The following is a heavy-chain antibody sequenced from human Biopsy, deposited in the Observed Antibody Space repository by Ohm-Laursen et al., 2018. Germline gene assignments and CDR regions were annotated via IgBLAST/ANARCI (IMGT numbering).Heavy chain of an antibody. CDR3: ARAGVGSDGTDSYYYGMDV. V-gene: IGHV1-46*01. CDR1: GNTFATYH. J-gene: IGHJ6*02. Sequence: SVKVSCKVSGNTFATYHIHWVRQAPGQGLEWMGVISPSGATTSFSQKFQGRITMTRDTSTGTVYMDLNSLGSEGTAVYYCARAGVGSDGTDSYYYGMDVWGPGTTVTVSS. CDR2: ISPSGATT. D-gene: IGHD5-24*01.